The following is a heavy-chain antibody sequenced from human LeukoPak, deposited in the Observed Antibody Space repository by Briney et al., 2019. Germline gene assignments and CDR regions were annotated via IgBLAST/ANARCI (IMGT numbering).Heavy chain of an antibody. CDR3: AREFYVSPYYDSSGYYEG. CDR2: INSDGSST. J-gene: IGHJ4*02. D-gene: IGHD3-22*01. V-gene: IGHV3-74*01. CDR1: GFTFRGYW. Sequence: GGSLRLSCAASGFTFRGYWMHWVRQAPGRGLLWVSRINSDGSSTSYADSVKGRFTISRDNAKNTVYLQMNSLRAEDTAVYYCAREFYVSPYYDSSGYYEGWGQGTLVTVSS.